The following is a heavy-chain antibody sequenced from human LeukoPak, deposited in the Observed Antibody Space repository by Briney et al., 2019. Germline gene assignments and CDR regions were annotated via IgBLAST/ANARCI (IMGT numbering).Heavy chain of an antibody. D-gene: IGHD6-13*01. CDR2: ISGSGIDA. Sequence: GGSLGLSCAASGFTFSSYAMSWVRQPQGKGLEWVSLISGSGIDAYYADSVKGRFTISRDNSKNTLYLQMNSLRVEDTAVYYCAKGYSRDSWGQGTLVTVSS. CDR1: GFTFSSYA. V-gene: IGHV3-23*01. CDR3: AKGYSRDS. J-gene: IGHJ5*01.